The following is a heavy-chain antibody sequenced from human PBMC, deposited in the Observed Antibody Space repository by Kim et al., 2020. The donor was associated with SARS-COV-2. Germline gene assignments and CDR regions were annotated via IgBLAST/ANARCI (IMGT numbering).Heavy chain of an antibody. J-gene: IGHJ4*02. V-gene: IGHV4-30-2*05. CDR2: GST. CDR3: ARDNYYFDY. Sequence: GSTYSNPSLKRRVTISVDTSKNQFSLKLSSVTAADTAVYYCARDNYYFDYWGQGTLVTVSS. D-gene: IGHD1-20*01.